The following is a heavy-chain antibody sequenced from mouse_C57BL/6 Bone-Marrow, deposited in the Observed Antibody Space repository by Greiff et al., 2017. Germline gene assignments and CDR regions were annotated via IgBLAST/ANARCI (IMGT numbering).Heavy chain of an antibody. Sequence: VKLQQPGAELVKPGASVKLSCKASGYTFTSYWMHWVKQRPGQGLEWIGMIHPNSGSTNYNEKFKSKATLTVDKSSSTAYMQLSSLTSEDSAVYYCARWAYYSNYDPSYWGQGTLVTVSA. D-gene: IGHD2-5*01. J-gene: IGHJ3*01. CDR1: GYTFTSYW. CDR3: ARWAYYSNYDPSY. CDR2: IHPNSGST. V-gene: IGHV1-64*01.